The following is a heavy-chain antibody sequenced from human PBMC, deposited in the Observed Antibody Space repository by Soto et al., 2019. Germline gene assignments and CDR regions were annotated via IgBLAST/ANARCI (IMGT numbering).Heavy chain of an antibody. Sequence: PSETLSLTCAVYGGSFSGYYWSWIRQPPGKGLEWIGEINHSGSTNYNPSLKSRVTISVDTSKNQFSLKLSSVTAADTAVYYCARGRPRWSRNFDYWGQGTLVTVSS. D-gene: IGHD2-15*01. CDR1: GGSFSGYY. J-gene: IGHJ4*02. CDR3: ARGRPRWSRNFDY. V-gene: IGHV4-34*01. CDR2: INHSGST.